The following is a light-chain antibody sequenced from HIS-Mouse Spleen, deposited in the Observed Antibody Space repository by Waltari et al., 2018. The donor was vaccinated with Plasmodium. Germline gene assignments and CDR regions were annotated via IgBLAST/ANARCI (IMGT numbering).Light chain of an antibody. CDR2: AAS. CDR1: QSISSH. Sequence: DIQMTQSPSSLSASVGDRVTITCRASQSISSHLHWYQQKPGKAPKLLIYAASSLQSGVPSRFSGSGSGTEFTLTISSLQPEDFATYYCQQSYSTPGTFGGGTKVEIK. J-gene: IGKJ4*01. V-gene: IGKV1-39*01. CDR3: QQSYSTPGT.